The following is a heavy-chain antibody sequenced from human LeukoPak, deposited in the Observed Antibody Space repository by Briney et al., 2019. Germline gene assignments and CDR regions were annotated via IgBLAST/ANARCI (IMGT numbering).Heavy chain of an antibody. Sequence: SETLSLTCTVSGASISSSYWSWIPQSPGKGLEWIGYIYHTGSTKYNPSLESRVTISVDRSKNQFSLKLTSVTAADTAVYYCARGFFDSSGYSNPFDYWGQGALVTVSS. D-gene: IGHD3-22*01. V-gene: IGHV4-59*01. J-gene: IGHJ4*02. CDR2: IYHTGST. CDR3: ARGFFDSSGYSNPFDY. CDR1: GASISSSY.